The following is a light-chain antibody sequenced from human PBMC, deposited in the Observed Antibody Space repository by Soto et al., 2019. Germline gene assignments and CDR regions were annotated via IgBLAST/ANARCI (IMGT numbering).Light chain of an antibody. CDR2: GAS. V-gene: IGKV3-15*01. Sequence: EIVMTQSPATLSVSPGERATLSCRASQSVGSNLAWYQRKPGQAPRLLIYGASTRATGIPARFSGSGSGTEFTLSISSLQSEDSAVYYCQQYNNWPPYTFGQGTRLEIK. CDR1: QSVGSN. J-gene: IGKJ2*01. CDR3: QQYNNWPPYT.